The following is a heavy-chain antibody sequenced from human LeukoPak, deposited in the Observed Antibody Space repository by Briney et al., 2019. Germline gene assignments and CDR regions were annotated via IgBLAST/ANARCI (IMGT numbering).Heavy chain of an antibody. V-gene: IGHV4-39*07. CDR1: DDSISSSISSYN. Sequence: SETLSLTCTVSDDSISSSISSYNWAWIRQAAGKGLEWIGSIYYSETTYYNPSLKSRVTISVDTSKNQFSLKLSSVTAADTAVYYCARVRGLGYCSGGNCYPDYWGQGTLVTVSS. D-gene: IGHD2-15*01. J-gene: IGHJ4*02. CDR3: ARVRGLGYCSGGNCYPDY. CDR2: IYYSETT.